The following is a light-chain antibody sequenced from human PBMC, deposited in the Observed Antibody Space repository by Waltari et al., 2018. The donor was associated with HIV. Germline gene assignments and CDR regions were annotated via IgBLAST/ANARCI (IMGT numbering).Light chain of an antibody. J-gene: IGLJ2*01. CDR1: SSTIANNY. Sequence: QSVLTQPPAVSAAPGQTVTISCSGSSSTIANNYVSLYQQLPGTAPKLLIYDNNRRSSGIPDRFSGSKSGTSATLAIAGLQTGDEADYYCGTWDTSLSAGVFGGGTKVTVL. CDR3: GTWDTSLSAGV. V-gene: IGLV1-51*01. CDR2: DNN.